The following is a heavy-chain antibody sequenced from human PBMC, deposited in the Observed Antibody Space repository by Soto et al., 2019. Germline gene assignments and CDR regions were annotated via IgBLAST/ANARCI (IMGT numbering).Heavy chain of an antibody. J-gene: IGHJ4*02. CDR1: GGAISSNY. Sequence: LSLTCTVSGGAISSNYWTWIRQPPGKGLEWIGYVYNSGSTNYNPSLKSRVTISEDTSKSQFSLKVNSMTAADTAVYYCARYRREAVAGYTLDNWGQGILVTVSS. CDR2: VYNSGST. V-gene: IGHV4-59*01. D-gene: IGHD2-15*01. CDR3: ARYRREAVAGYTLDN.